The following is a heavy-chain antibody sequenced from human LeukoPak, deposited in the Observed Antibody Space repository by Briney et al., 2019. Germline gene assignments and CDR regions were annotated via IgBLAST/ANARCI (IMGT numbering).Heavy chain of an antibody. CDR3: ARVLLGI. D-gene: IGHD2-15*01. CDR2: INHSGST. Sequence: SETLSLTCAVYGGSFSGYYWSWTRQPPGKGLEWIGEINHSGSTNYNPSLKSRVTISVDTSKNQFSLKLSSVTAADTAVYYCARVLLGIWGQGTMVTVSS. J-gene: IGHJ3*02. V-gene: IGHV4-34*01. CDR1: GGSFSGYY.